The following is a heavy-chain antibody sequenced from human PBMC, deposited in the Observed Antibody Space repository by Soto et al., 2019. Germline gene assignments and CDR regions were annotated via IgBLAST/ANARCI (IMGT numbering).Heavy chain of an antibody. CDR3: ARAYYYYDSSGWPPFDY. D-gene: IGHD3-22*01. V-gene: IGHV1-3*01. Sequence: ASVKVSCKASGYTFTSYAMHWVRQAPGQRLEWMGWINAGNGNTKYSQKFQGRVTITRDTSASTAYMELSSLRSEDTAVYYCARAYYYYDSSGWPPFDYWGQGTLVTVSS. CDR1: GYTFTSYA. CDR2: INAGNGNT. J-gene: IGHJ4*02.